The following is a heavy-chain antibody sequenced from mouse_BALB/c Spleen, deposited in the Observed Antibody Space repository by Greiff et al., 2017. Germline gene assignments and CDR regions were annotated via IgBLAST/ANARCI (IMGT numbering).Heavy chain of an antibody. Sequence: EVKLVESGGGLVQPGGSLKLSCAASGFTFSSYTMSWVRQTPEKRLEWVAYISNGGGSTYYPDTVKGRFTISRDNAKNTLYLQMSSLKSEDTAMYYCARGQTGTRYYFDYWGQGTTLTVSS. V-gene: IGHV5-12-2*01. CDR2: ISNGGGST. CDR1: GFTFSSYT. D-gene: IGHD4-1*01. J-gene: IGHJ2*01. CDR3: ARGQTGTRYYFDY.